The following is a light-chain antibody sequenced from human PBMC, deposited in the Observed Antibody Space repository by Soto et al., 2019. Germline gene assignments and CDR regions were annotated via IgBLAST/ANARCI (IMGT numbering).Light chain of an antibody. CDR3: QEYDTYSAT. CDR1: QSIRSW. V-gene: IGKV1-5*03. Sequence: DIQMTQSPSTLSASVEDSVTISCRASQSIRSWLAWYQQKPGKAPKLLIYRASSLDSGVPSRFSGSGSGTEFTLSISSLQPDDFATYYCQEYDTYSATFGQGTKLEIK. CDR2: RAS. J-gene: IGKJ2*01.